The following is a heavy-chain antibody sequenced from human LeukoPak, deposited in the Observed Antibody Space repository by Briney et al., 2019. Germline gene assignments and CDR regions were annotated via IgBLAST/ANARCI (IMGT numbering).Heavy chain of an antibody. V-gene: IGHV3-33*02. CDR3: ARTLPTDWYFDL. D-gene: IGHD4-17*01. J-gene: IGHJ2*01. CDR1: GFSFSSHV. CDR2: VWHDGSKE. Sequence: GRSLRLSCAASGFSFSSHVIHWVRQAPGKGLEWVAVVWHDGSKEYYGDSVRGRFTVSRDASTNTLILQMISLRADDTAVYFCARTLPTDWYFDLWGRGALVTVSS.